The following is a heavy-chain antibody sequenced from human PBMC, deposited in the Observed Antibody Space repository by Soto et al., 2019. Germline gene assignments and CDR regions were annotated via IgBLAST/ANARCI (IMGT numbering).Heavy chain of an antibody. V-gene: IGHV5-51*01. D-gene: IGHD5-12*01. CDR3: ASPVERATIYAFNY. Sequence: GESLKISCKGSGYSFITYWIAWVRQMPGKGLEWMGIIYPGDSDTRYSPSFRGQVTISVDKSISTAYLQWSSLKASDTAMYYCASPVERATIYAFNYWGQGTVVTVSS. J-gene: IGHJ4*02. CDR2: IYPGDSDT. CDR1: GYSFITYW.